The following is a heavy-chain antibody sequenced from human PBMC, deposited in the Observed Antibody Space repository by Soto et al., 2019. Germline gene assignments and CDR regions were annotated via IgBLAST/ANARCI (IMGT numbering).Heavy chain of an antibody. Sequence: EVQFLESGGGLVQPGGSLRLSCAASGATFSNYAMNWVRQAPGKGLEWVSGISHSGSSTYYADSVKGRFTISRDNSKNTLFLQMNSLTAEDTAVYYCAKGSWVHHGSEGGNWLDPWGQGTLVTVSS. CDR2: ISHSGSST. CDR3: AKGSWVHHGSEGGNWLDP. J-gene: IGHJ5*02. V-gene: IGHV3-23*01. D-gene: IGHD3-10*01. CDR1: GATFSNYA.